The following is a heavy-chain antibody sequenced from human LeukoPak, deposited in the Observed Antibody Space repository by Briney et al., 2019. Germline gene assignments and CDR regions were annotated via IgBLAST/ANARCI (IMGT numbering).Heavy chain of an antibody. CDR3: AKGIYSSGWSYFDY. CDR1: GFTFSNSA. J-gene: IGHJ4*01. CDR2: LSGSGITT. V-gene: IGHV3-23*01. D-gene: IGHD6-19*01. Sequence: GGSLRLSCAASGFTFSNSAMSWVRQAPGKGLGWVSTLSGSGITTYYADSVKGRFTISRDNYKNTLYLQMNSLRAEDTAVYYCAKGIYSSGWSYFDYWGHGTLVTVSS.